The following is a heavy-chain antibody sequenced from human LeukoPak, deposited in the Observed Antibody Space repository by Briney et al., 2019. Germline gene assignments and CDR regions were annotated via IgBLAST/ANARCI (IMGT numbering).Heavy chain of an antibody. CDR1: GGSISSSSYY. CDR2: IYYSGST. CDR3: ARDLDYDASGHGVGH. Sequence: SETLSLTCTVSGGSISSSSYYWGWIRQPPGKGLEWIGSIYYSGSTYYNPSLKSRVTISVDTSKNQFSLRLISVTAADTAVYYCARDLDYDASGHGVGHWGQGTLVTVSS. J-gene: IGHJ1*01. V-gene: IGHV4-39*07. D-gene: IGHD3-22*01.